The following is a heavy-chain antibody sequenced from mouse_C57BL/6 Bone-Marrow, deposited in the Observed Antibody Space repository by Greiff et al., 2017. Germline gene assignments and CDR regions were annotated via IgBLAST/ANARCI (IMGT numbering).Heavy chain of an antibody. D-gene: IGHD1-1*01. CDR2: IDPANGNT. V-gene: IGHV14-3*01. CDR3: ASCHYCGSDYARDY. J-gene: IGHJ4*01. CDR1: GFNIKNTY. Sequence: VQLKESVAELVRPGASVKLSCTASGFNIKNTYMHWVKQRPEQGLEWIGRIDPANGNTKYAPKFQGKATITADTSSNTAYMQLSSLTSEDTAIYYGASCHYCGSDYARDYWGQGTSVTVSS.